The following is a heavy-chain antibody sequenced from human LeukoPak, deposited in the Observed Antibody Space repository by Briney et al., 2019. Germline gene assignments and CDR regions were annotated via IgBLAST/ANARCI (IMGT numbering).Heavy chain of an antibody. CDR1: GYTLTELS. Sequence: ASVKVSCKVSGYTLTELSMHWVRQAPGKGLEWMGGFDPEDGETIYAQKFQGRVTMTEDTSTDTAYMELSSLRSEDTAVYYCATVKPLWSLVTRLRTQYYFDYWGQGTLVTVSS. J-gene: IGHJ4*02. V-gene: IGHV1-24*01. CDR3: ATVKPLWSLVTRLRTQYYFDY. CDR2: FDPEDGET. D-gene: IGHD3-9*01.